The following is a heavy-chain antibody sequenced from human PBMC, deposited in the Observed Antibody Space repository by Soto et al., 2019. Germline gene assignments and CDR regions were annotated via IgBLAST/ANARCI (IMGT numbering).Heavy chain of an antibody. J-gene: IGHJ5*02. CDR3: ARDVAAAGGWFDP. Sequence: QVQLQESGPGLVKPSQTLSLTCTVSGGSISSGGYYWSWIRQHPGKGLEWLGYIYYSGSTYYNPSRKSRVTISVDTSKNQFYLKLSSVTAADTAVYYCARDVAAAGGWFDPWGQGTLVTVSS. V-gene: IGHV4-31*03. CDR2: IYYSGST. CDR1: GGSISSGGYY. D-gene: IGHD6-13*01.